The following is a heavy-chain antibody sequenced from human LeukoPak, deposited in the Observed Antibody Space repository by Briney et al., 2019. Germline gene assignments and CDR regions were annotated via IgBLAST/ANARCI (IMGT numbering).Heavy chain of an antibody. CDR2: INPSGTGT. Sequence: ASVKVSCKASGYSFNDKYLHWVRQAPGQGLEWMGVINPSGTGTSYAQKFQGRITMSRDTSTSTTYMELSSLRSEDTAFYYCATDHSMANIAWWFDPWGQGTLVTVSS. J-gene: IGHJ5*02. V-gene: IGHV1-46*02. CDR1: GYSFNDKY. D-gene: IGHD2/OR15-2a*01. CDR3: ATDHSMANIAWWFDP.